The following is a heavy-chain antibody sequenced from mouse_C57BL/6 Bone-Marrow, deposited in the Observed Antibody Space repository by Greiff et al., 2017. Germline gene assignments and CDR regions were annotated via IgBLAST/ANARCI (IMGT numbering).Heavy chain of an antibody. V-gene: IGHV1-26*01. J-gene: IGHJ3*01. D-gene: IGHD1-1*01. Sequence: EVQLQQSGPELVKPGASVKISCKASGYTFTDYYMNWVKQSHGKSLEWIGDINPNNGGTSYNQKFKGKATLTVDTSSSTAYMELRSLTSEDSAVYYCARPYYYGSSYFAYWGQGTLVTVSA. CDR3: ARPYYYGSSYFAY. CDR1: GYTFTDYY. CDR2: INPNNGGT.